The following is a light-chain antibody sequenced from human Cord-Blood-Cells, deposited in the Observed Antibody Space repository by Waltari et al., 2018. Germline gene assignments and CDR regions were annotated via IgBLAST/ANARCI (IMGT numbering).Light chain of an antibody. CDR1: SSDVGGYNY. Sequence: QSALTQPASVSGSPGQSITISCTGTSSDVGGYNYASWYQQHPGKAPNLMIYDVSNRPAGVTNHFSGAKAGNTASLTICVLQAEDEADEYCSSDTSSCTRVFGTGTKLTVL. J-gene: IGLJ1*01. V-gene: IGLV2-14*01. CDR2: DVS. CDR3: SSDTSSCTRV.